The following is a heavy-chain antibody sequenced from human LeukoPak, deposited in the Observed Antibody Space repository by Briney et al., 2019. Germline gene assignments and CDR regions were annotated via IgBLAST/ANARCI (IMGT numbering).Heavy chain of an antibody. V-gene: IGHV3-30*18. D-gene: IGHD3-22*01. CDR1: GFTFNSFG. CDR2: ISYDGSNK. Sequence: TGRSLRLSCAASGFTFNSFGMHWVRQAPGKGLEWVAAISYDGSNKYFADSVKGRFTISRDNSKNTLYLQMNSLRAEDTAVYYCAKDYDSSGWATFDIWGQGTMVTVSS. J-gene: IGHJ3*02. CDR3: AKDYDSSGWATFDI.